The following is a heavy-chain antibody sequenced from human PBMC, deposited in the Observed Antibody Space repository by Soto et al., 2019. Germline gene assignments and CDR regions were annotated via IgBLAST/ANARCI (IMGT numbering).Heavy chain of an antibody. CDR1: GGSISSYY. V-gene: IGHV4-4*07. J-gene: IGHJ2*01. CDR3: ARVGGYSDGYSWYFDF. D-gene: IGHD5-18*01. CDR2: IYTSGST. Sequence: QVQLQESGPGLVKPSETLSLTCTVSGGSISSYYWSWIRQPAGKGLEWIGRIYTSGSTNYNPSLKSLVTMSVDTSKNQFSLKLSSLTAADTAVYDCARVGGYSDGYSWYFDFGGRGTLVTVSS.